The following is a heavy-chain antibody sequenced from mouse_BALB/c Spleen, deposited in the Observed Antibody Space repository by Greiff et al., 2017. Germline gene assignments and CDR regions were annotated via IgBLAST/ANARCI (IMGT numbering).Heavy chain of an antibody. CDR2: INPSNGRT. J-gene: IGHJ4*01. Sequence: QVQLQQPGAELVKPGASVKLSCKASGYTFTSYWMHWVKQRPGQGLEWIGEINPSNGRTNYNEKFKSKATLTVDKSSSTAYMQLSSLTSEDSAVYYCARSHDYYGSSYDYAMDDWGQGTSVTVSA. D-gene: IGHD1-1*01. CDR3: ARSHDYYGSSYDYAMDD. CDR1: GYTFTSYW. V-gene: IGHV1S81*02.